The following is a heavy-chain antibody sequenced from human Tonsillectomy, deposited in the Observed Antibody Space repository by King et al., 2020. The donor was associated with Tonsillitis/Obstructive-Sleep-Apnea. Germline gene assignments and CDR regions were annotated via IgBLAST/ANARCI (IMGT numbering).Heavy chain of an antibody. CDR2: IYWDDDK. V-gene: IGHV2-5*02. D-gene: IGHD3-3*01. J-gene: IGHJ3*02. CDR3: ARVNYDSDAFDI. CDR1: GFSLNTGRVG. Sequence: TLKESGPTLVKPTQTLTLTCTFSGFSLNTGRVGVGWIRQPPGKALEWLALIYWDDDKGYSPSLKSRLTITKDTSKNQVVLTMTNMDPVDPATYYCARVNYDSDAFDIWGQGTMVTVSS.